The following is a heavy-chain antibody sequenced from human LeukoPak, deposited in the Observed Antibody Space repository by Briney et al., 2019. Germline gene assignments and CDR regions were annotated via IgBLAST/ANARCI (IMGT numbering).Heavy chain of an antibody. J-gene: IGHJ6*02. CDR2: ISYDGSNK. CDR3: ARDRDTAMAPYYYYYYGMDV. CDR1: GFTFSSFA. D-gene: IGHD5-18*01. Sequence: GGSLRLFCAASGFTFSSFAMDWGRQAPGKGLEWVAVISYDGSNKYYADSVKGRFTISRDNSKNTLYLQMNSLRAEDTAVYYCARDRDTAMAPYYYYYYGMDVWGQGTTVTVSS. V-gene: IGHV3-30*04.